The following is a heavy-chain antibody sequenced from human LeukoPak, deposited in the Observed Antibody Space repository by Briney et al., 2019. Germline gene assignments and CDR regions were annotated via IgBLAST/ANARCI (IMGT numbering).Heavy chain of an antibody. V-gene: IGHV3-23*01. CDR3: ARGAEKILSFGEYPSDAFDI. D-gene: IGHD3-10*01. Sequence: GGSLRLSCAASGFTFNNYAMNWVRQAPGKGLEWVSAIGTSGDYTYYADSVKGRFTISRDSPKNTVYLQMDSLRAEDTAVYYCARGAEKILSFGEYPSDAFDIWGQGTMVSVTS. CDR2: IGTSGDYT. CDR1: GFTFNNYA. J-gene: IGHJ3*02.